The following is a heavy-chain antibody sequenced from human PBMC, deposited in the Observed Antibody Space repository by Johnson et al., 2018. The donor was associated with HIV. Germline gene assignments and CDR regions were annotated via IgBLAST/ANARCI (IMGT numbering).Heavy chain of an antibody. D-gene: IGHD1-26*01. CDR2: IDTAGAT. Sequence: VQLMESGGGLVQPGGSLRLSCAASGFTFSSYDMHWVRLATGKGLEWVSAIDTAGATYYPGSVKGRFTISRENAKNSLYLQMSSLRAGDTAVYYSARAIGRGLLGRDDAFDIWGQGTMVTVSS. J-gene: IGHJ3*02. V-gene: IGHV3-13*01. CDR3: ARAIGRGLLGRDDAFDI. CDR1: GFTFSSYD.